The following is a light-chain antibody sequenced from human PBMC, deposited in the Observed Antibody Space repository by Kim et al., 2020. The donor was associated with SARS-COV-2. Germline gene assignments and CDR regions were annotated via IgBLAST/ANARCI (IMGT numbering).Light chain of an antibody. CDR1: SSDVGGSEH. J-gene: IGLJ2*01. Sequence: SVTMSCTGTSSDVGGSEHVSWYQQYPGKAPKLMIYDVTNRPSGVSTRFSASKSGNTASLTISGLQAEDEADYYCTSSGSGATVIFGGGTQLTVL. CDR2: DVT. CDR3: TSSGSGATVI. V-gene: IGLV2-14*03.